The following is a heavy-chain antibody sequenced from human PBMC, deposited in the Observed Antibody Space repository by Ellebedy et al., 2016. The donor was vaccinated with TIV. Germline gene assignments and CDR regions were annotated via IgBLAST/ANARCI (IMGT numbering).Heavy chain of an antibody. J-gene: IGHJ4*02. Sequence: GESLKISCAASGFTFSSYAMYWVRQAPGKGLEWVAVISYDGSNKYYADSVKGRFTISRDNSKNTLYLQMNSLRAEDTAVYYCIRARPYCGGDCYSFGNWGQGSLVTVSS. CDR3: IRARPYCGGDCYSFGN. CDR2: ISYDGSNK. CDR1: GFTFSSYA. D-gene: IGHD2-21*02. V-gene: IGHV3-30*04.